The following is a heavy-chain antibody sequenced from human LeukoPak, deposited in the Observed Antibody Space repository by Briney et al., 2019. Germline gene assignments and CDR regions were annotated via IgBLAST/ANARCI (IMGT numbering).Heavy chain of an antibody. Sequence: PSETLSLTCTVSGGSVGSSAFYRGWIRQPPGKGLEWIGSIHYTGNTYYNSSLRIRVTISVDSSRNQFSLRLTSVTAADTAVYYCARHSSRLRQFDSWGQGTMVPVSS. V-gene: IGHV4-39*01. D-gene: IGHD2-15*01. CDR1: GGSVGSSAFY. CDR3: ARHSSRLRQFDS. CDR2: IHYTGNT. J-gene: IGHJ4*02.